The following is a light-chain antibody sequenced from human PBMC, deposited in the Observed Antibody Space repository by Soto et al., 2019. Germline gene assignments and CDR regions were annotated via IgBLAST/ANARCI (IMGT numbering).Light chain of an antibody. Sequence: EIVVTQSPATLSVSPGERATLSCRASQSIGSNLAWYQHKPGQAPRLLIYGASTRATGFPARFSGSGSGTEFTLTISSLQSEDFAVYYCQQYNNWPRTFCQGTKVEIK. V-gene: IGKV3-15*01. CDR1: QSIGSN. J-gene: IGKJ1*01. CDR2: GAS. CDR3: QQYNNWPRT.